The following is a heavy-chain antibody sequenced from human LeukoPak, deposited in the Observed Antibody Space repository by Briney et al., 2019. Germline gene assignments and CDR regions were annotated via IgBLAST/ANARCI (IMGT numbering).Heavy chain of an antibody. CDR3: ARAGTTYYDFWSGYSNFDY. CDR2: IYYSGST. V-gene: IGHV4-59*01. Sequence: SETLSLTCTVSGGSISSYYWSWIRQPPGKGLEWIGYIYYSGSTNYNPSLKSRVTISVDTSKNQFSLKLSSVTAADTAVYYCARAGTTYYDFWSGYSNFDYWGQGTLVTVSS. J-gene: IGHJ4*02. CDR1: GGSISSYY. D-gene: IGHD3-3*01.